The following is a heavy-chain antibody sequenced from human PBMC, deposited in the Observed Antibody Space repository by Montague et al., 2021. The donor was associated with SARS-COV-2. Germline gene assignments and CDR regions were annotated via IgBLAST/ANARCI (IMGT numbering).Heavy chain of an antibody. Sequence: SETLSLTCAVTSGSLSNYYCSWIRQPPGTGLELIGKIRIPGGSNSNPSPKLRVTIPPDTSNNQVSLSLNSVTAADTAAYYCASAGSQRFFEFWGRGTLVTVSS. J-gene: IGHJ2*01. CDR3: ASAGSQRFFEF. CDR2: IRIPGGS. CDR1: SGSLSNYY. D-gene: IGHD1-1*01. V-gene: IGHV4-34*01.